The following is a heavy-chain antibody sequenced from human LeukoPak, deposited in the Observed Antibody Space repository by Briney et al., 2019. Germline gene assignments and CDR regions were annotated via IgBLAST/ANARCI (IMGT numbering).Heavy chain of an antibody. CDR2: IYYSGST. CDR3: AREGETGTPDY. Sequence: SETLSLTCTVSGGSISSYYWSWIRQPPGKGLEWIGYIYYSGSTNYNPSLKSRVTISVDTSKNQFSLKLSSVTAADTAVYYCAREGETGTPDYWGQGTLVTVSS. V-gene: IGHV4-59*01. D-gene: IGHD1-1*01. CDR1: GGSISSYY. J-gene: IGHJ4*02.